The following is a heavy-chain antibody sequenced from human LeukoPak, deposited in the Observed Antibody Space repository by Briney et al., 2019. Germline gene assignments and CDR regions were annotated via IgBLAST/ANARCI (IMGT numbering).Heavy chain of an antibody. Sequence: KPSETLSLTCSVSGGSVSSANFYWSWIRQPPGKGLEWIGYISYTGTTDYNPSLKSRVTISLDASNNQFSLHLSSVTAADTAVYYCARGSVTPAFGYWGPGTLVTVSS. CDR1: GGSVSSANFY. V-gene: IGHV4-30-4*01. CDR3: ARGSVTPAFGY. D-gene: IGHD4-17*01. CDR2: ISYTGTT. J-gene: IGHJ4*02.